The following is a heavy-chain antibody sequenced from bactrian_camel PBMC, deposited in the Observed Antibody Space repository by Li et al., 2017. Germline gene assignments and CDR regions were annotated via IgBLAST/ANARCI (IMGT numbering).Heavy chain of an antibody. CDR2: IDRGHYT. J-gene: IGHJ4*01. CDR3: AAMCPSPGKLLGSDY. V-gene: IGHV3S53*01. D-gene: IGHD6*01. Sequence: VQLVESGGGSVQAGGSLLLSCAYSGTVVGETTFCMAWFRQDPGQEREAIAQIDRGHYTTYADSVKGRFTISRDNPKSTVYLQMNDLKIEDTAMYYCAAMCPSPGKLLGSDYWGQGTQVTVS. CDR1: GTVVGETT.